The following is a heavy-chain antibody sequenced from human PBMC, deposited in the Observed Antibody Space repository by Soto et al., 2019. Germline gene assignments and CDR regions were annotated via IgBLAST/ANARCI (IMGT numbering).Heavy chain of an antibody. CDR2: ISGSGGST. CDR1: GFTFSSYA. Sequence: PVGSLRLSCAASGFTFSSYAMSWVRQAPGKGLEWVSAISGSGGSTYYADSVKGRFTISRDNSKNTLYLQMNSLRAEDTAVYYCAKYTPSYQLLTNWFDPWGQGTLVTVSS. CDR3: AKYTPSYQLLTNWFDP. V-gene: IGHV3-23*01. J-gene: IGHJ5*02. D-gene: IGHD2-2*01.